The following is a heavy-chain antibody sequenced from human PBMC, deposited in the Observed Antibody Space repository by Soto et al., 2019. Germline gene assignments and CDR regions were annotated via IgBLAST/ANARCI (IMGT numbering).Heavy chain of an antibody. V-gene: IGHV3-23*01. CDR2: LIGGHYGT. CDR1: GFTLQNYA. D-gene: IGHD3-10*01. CDR3: AKGKSTGDIDWFDP. J-gene: IGHJ5*02. Sequence: GGSLRLSCTASGFTLQNYAMAWVRQAPGKGLEWVSTLIGGHYGTAYSYSVKGRFTVSRDNSKNCLYLQMNSLGVEDTAIYFCAKGKSTGDIDWFDPWGQGSLVTVSS.